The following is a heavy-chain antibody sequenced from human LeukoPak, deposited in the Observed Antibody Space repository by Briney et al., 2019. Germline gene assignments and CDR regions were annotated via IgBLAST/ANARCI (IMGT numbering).Heavy chain of an antibody. CDR2: INHSGST. CDR1: GGSFSGYY. V-gene: IGHV4-34*01. CDR3: ARDRRTTVVLGGWFDP. D-gene: IGHD4-23*01. Sequence: PSETLSLTCAVYGGSFSGYYWSWIRQPPGKGLEWIGEINHSGSTNYNPSLKSRVTISVDTSKNQFSLKLSSVTAADTAVYYCARDRRTTVVLGGWFDPWGQGTLVTVSS. J-gene: IGHJ5*02.